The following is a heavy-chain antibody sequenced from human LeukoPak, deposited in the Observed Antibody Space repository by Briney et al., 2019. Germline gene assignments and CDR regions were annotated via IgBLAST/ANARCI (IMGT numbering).Heavy chain of an antibody. CDR1: GFKFDEYG. CDR2: VNWNGGST. CDR3: VRVISGVFLLGDATFNF. V-gene: IGHV3-20*04. Sequence: GGSLRLSCAASGFKFDEYGMSWVGHAPGKGLEWVSGVNWNGGSTICADCVKGRLTISRDNAKNSLYLQMNRLRAEDTALYYCVRVISGVFLLGDATFNFWGQGTLVTVYS. J-gene: IGHJ4*02. D-gene: IGHD3-3*01.